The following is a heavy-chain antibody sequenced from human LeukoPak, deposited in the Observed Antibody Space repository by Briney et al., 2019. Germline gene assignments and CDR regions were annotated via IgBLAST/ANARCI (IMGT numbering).Heavy chain of an antibody. CDR3: ARVGNYGDSLYFDS. D-gene: IGHD4-17*01. CDR1: GGSISSRSYY. Sequence: SETLSLTCSVSGGSISSRSYYWGWIRQPPGEGLEWIGSIYYSGTTYSNPSLKRRVTISVDTSKNQFSLKLTSVTAADTAVYYCARVGNYGDSLYFDSWGQGTLVTVPS. V-gene: IGHV4-39*07. CDR2: IYYSGTT. J-gene: IGHJ4*02.